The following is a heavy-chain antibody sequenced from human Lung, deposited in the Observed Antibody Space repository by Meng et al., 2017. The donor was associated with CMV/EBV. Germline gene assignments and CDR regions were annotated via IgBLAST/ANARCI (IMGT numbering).Heavy chain of an antibody. CDR2: VNPISDDT. D-gene: IGHD6-19*01. J-gene: IGHJ4*01. CDR1: GYSFSGFY. Sequence: AQLLQSGAAVKSPGASVTTSCQASGYSFSGFYLNWARQAPGHGLEWLGRVNPISDDTHLAQKFEGRITVTRGATINTAFMELTRLRPDDTAVYYCAKSSDNGWSSWGPGTLVTVSS. V-gene: IGHV1-2*06. CDR3: AKSSDNGWSS.